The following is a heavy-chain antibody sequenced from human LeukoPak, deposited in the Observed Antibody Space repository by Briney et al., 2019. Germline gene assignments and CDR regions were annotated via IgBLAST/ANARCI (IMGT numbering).Heavy chain of an antibody. CDR3: ARAGWYDYVWGSYRSYGFDY. D-gene: IGHD3-16*02. Sequence: PSQTLSLTCTVSGGSISSGYYWSWIRQPPGKGLEWIGEINHSGSTNYNPSLKSRVTISVDTSKNQFSLKLSSVTAADTAVYYCARAGWYDYVWGSYRSYGFDYWGQGTLVNVSS. J-gene: IGHJ4*02. CDR2: INHSGST. CDR1: GGSISSGYY. V-gene: IGHV4-34*01.